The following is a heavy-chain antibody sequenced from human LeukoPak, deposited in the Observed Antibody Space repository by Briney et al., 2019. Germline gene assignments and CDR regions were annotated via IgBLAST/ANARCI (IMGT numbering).Heavy chain of an antibody. J-gene: IGHJ4*02. V-gene: IGHV1-46*01. CDR1: GYTFTSYY. Sequence: ASAKVSCKASGYTFTSYYMHWVRQAPGQGLEWMGIINPSGGSTSYAQKFQGRVTMTRDTSTSTVYMELSSLRSEDTAVYYCARDLKLATVVTRVFGYWGQGTLVTVSS. D-gene: IGHD4-23*01. CDR2: INPSGGST. CDR3: ARDLKLATVVTRVFGY.